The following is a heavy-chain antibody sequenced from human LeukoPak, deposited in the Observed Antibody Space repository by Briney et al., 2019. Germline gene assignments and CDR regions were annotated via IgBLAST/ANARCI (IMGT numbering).Heavy chain of an antibody. V-gene: IGHV3-30*04. D-gene: IGHD1-14*01. J-gene: IGHJ4*02. CDR2: ISYDGSNK. Sequence: GGSLRLSCAASGFTFSSYAMHWVRQAPGKGLEWVAVISYDGSNKYYADSVKGRFTISRDNSKNTLYLQMNSLRAVDTAVYYCASAKNHLRVNDYWGQGTLVTVSS. CDR1: GFTFSSYA. CDR3: ASAKNHLRVNDY.